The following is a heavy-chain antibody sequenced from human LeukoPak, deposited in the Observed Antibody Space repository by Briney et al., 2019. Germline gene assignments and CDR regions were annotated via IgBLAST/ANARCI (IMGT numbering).Heavy chain of an antibody. J-gene: IGHJ4*02. CDR2: IYYSGNT. CDR3: ARDPSLGGHFDY. CDR1: GGSLSGYY. D-gene: IGHD3-16*01. Sequence: PSETLSLTCTVSGGSLSGYYWSWIRQPPGKGLEWIGYIYYSGNTDYNPPLRSRVTISVDTSKNQFSLKLTSVTAADTAVYYCARDPSLGGHFDYWGQGALVTVSS. V-gene: IGHV4-59*01.